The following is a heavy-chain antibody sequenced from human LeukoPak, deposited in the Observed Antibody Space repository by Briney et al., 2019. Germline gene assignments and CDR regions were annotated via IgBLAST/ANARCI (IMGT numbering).Heavy chain of an antibody. CDR2: INTDGSST. J-gene: IGHJ4*02. CDR1: RFPLSSYW. CDR3: ASPTGVY. D-gene: IGHD1-14*01. Sequence: TGGSLRLSCAASRFPLSSYWMHWVRQAPGKGVVWLSRINTDGSSTNYADSVKGRLTISRDNAMNTLYLQMNKLRAEDTAVYYCASPTGVYWGQGNLVSVSS. V-gene: IGHV3-74*01.